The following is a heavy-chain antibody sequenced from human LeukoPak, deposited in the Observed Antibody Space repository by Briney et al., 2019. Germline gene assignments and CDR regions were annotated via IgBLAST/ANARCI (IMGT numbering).Heavy chain of an antibody. CDR1: AVSISSYH. D-gene: IGHD2/OR15-2a*01. CDR2: MYYRGTI. V-gene: IGHV4-59*01. Sequence: SETLSLTCTGPAVSISSYHWSWIRQPPGKGLEWIGYMYYRGTIKYNPSLRSRVTISIDTSNNQFSLKLNSVTAADTAIYYCARGASGDFPDSWGQGILVTVSS. CDR3: ARGASGDFPDS. J-gene: IGHJ4*02.